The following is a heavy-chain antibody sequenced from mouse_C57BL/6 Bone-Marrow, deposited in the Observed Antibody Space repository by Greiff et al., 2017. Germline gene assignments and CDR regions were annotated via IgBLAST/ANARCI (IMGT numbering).Heavy chain of an antibody. CDR1: GYTFTSYG. CDR3: ARGGYYGIDY. V-gene: IGHV1-81*01. J-gene: IGHJ2*01. CDR2: IYPRSGNT. D-gene: IGHD1-1*01. Sequence: QVHVKQSGAELARPGASVKLSCKASGYTFTSYGISWVKQRTGQGLEWIGEIYPRSGNTYYNEKFKGKATLTADKSSSTAYMELRSLTSEDSAVYFCARGGYYGIDYWGQGTTLTVSS.